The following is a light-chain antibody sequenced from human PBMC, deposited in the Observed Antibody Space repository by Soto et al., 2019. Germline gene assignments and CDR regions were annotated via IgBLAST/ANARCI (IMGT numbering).Light chain of an antibody. J-gene: IGKJ2*01. Sequence: EIVMTQSPASLSVSPGDGATLSCRASQSVASNVAWYQQKPGQGPRLLIHGASTRAAGVPARFSGSGSATVFTLTISSLQSEDFAVYYCQQYHNWPPQYTFGQGTKLQIK. V-gene: IGKV3-15*01. CDR3: QQYHNWPPQYT. CDR2: GAS. CDR1: QSVASN.